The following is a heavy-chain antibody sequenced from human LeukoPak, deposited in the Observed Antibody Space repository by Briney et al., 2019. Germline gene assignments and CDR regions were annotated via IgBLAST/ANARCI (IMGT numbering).Heavy chain of an antibody. D-gene: IGHD5-18*01. CDR3: ARAKGYSYDFDY. Sequence: TASQTLSLTCTVSGGSISSGGYYWSWIRQHPGKGLEWIGYIYYSGSTYYNPSLKSRVTISVDTSKNQFSLKLSSATAADTAVYYCARAKGYSYDFDYWGQGTLVTVSS. CDR2: IYYSGST. J-gene: IGHJ4*02. V-gene: IGHV4-31*03. CDR1: GGSISSGGYY.